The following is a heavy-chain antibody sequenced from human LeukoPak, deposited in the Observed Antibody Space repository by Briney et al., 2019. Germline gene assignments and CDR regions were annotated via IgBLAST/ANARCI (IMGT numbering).Heavy chain of an antibody. CDR3: ARNRVDSSSWYDLFNYFDY. J-gene: IGHJ4*02. D-gene: IGHD6-13*01. CDR1: GFTFSDYY. CDR2: ISSSGSTI. V-gene: IGHV3-11*04. Sequence: GGSLRLSCAASGFTFSDYYMSWIRQAPGKGLEWVSYISSSGSTIYYADSVKGRFTISRDNAKNSLYLQMNSLRAEDTAVYYCARNRVDSSSWYDLFNYFDYWGQGTLVTVSS.